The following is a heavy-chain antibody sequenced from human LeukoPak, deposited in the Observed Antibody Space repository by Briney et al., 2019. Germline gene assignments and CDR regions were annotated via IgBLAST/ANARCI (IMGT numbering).Heavy chain of an antibody. CDR2: INWNGGST. Sequence: PGGSLRLSCAASGFTFDDYGMSWVRQAPGKGLEWVSGINWNGGSTGYADSVKGRFTISRDNAKNSLYLQMNSLRAEDTALYYCAGEPPTIFGVGYYMDVWGKGTTVTVSS. V-gene: IGHV3-20*04. D-gene: IGHD3-3*01. CDR1: GFTFDDYG. CDR3: AGEPPTIFGVGYYMDV. J-gene: IGHJ6*03.